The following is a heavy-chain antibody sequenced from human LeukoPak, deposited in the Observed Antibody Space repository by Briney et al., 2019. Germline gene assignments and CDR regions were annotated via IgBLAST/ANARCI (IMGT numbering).Heavy chain of an antibody. Sequence: GGSLRLSCAASGFTFSSYAMSWVRQAPGKGLEWVSAISGSGGSTYYADSVKGRFTISRDNSKNTLYLQMNSLRAEDTAVYYCAKDLSSATTVVIYYFDYWGQGTLVTVSS. J-gene: IGHJ4*02. CDR2: ISGSGGST. CDR1: GFTFSSYA. CDR3: AKDLSSATTVVIYYFDY. D-gene: IGHD4-23*01. V-gene: IGHV3-23*01.